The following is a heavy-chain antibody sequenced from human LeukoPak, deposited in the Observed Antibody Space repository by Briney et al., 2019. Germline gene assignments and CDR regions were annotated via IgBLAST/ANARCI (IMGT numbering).Heavy chain of an antibody. CDR3: ARTYCSSTSCFMAYFDY. CDR2: INHSGST. Sequence: SETLFLTCAVYGGSFSGYYWSWIRQPPGKGLEWIGEINHSGSTNYNPSLKSRVTISVDTSKNQFSLKLSSVTAADTAVYYCARTYCSSTSCFMAYFDYWGQGTLVTVSS. CDR1: GGSFSGYY. J-gene: IGHJ4*02. V-gene: IGHV4-34*01. D-gene: IGHD2-2*01.